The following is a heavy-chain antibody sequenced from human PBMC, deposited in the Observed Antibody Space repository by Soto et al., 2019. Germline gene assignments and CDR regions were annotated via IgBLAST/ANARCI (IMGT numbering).Heavy chain of an antibody. J-gene: IGHJ4*02. V-gene: IGHV3-23*01. Sequence: EVRLLESGGSLEKPGGSLRLSCGASGFTFASYTMAWVRQAPGKGLEWVSMISSTGGTTYYADSVKGRFAISRDDSRDALYLQMNSVRADDAAVYYCAKDSVVASARPGGSGGLFESWGQGTQVIVSS. CDR3: AKDSVVASARPGGSGGLFES. CDR2: ISSTGGTT. D-gene: IGHD1-26*01. CDR1: GFTFASYT.